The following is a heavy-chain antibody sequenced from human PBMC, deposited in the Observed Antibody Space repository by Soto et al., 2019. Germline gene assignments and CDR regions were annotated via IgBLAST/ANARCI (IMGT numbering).Heavy chain of an antibody. CDR1: GFXFRNHA. CDR3: ARGDREDILVVVGARPGEYGIDI. Sequence: GGSLRLSCAASGFXFRNHAMHWVRQAPGKGLECLAVIAYDGSNAFYRDSVKGRFTVSRDNSKNTLYLHMDSLRSEDTGVYYCARGDREDILVVVGARPGEYGIDIWGQGTTVTVSS. D-gene: IGHD2-15*01. CDR2: IAYDGSNA. V-gene: IGHV3-30-3*01. J-gene: IGHJ6*02.